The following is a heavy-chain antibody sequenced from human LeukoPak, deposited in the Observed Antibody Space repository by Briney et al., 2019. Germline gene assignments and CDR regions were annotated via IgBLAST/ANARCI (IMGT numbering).Heavy chain of an antibody. CDR1: GGAFSSYA. J-gene: IGHJ6*04. D-gene: IGHD2-2*01. CDR2: IILIFGTA. V-gene: IGHV1-69*06. CDR3: ARGRIVVPRVVNYYYYYGMDV. Sequence: SVKVSCKASGGAFSSYAISWVRQAPGRGLEWMGGIILIFGTANYAQKFQGRVTITADKSTSTAYMELSSLRSEDTAVYYCARGRIVVPRVVNYYYYYGMDVWGKGTTVTVSS.